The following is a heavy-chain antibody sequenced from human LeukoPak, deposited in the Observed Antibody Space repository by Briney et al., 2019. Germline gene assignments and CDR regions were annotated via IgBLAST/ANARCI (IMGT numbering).Heavy chain of an antibody. J-gene: IGHJ6*02. CDR1: GYTFTSYG. D-gene: IGHD3-10*01. V-gene: IGHV1-18*01. CDR2: ISAYNGNT. CDR3: ARVRVARGVISSPLRYYGMDV. Sequence: GASVKVSCKASGYTFTSYGISWVRQAPGQGLEWMGWISAYNGNTNYAQKLQGRVTMTTDTSTSTAYMELRSLRSDDTAVYYCARVRVARGVISSPLRYYGMDVWGQGTTVTVSS.